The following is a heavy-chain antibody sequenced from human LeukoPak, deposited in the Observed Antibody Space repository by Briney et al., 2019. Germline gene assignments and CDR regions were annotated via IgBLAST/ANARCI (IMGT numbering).Heavy chain of an antibody. CDR3: AKDGGWNDRYYFDY. CDR2: IIGTGGST. V-gene: IGHV3-23*01. D-gene: IGHD1-1*01. CDR1: GFTFSGYA. Sequence: GGSLRLSCAASGFTFSGYAMSWVRQAPGKGLEWVSTIIGTGGSTHYADSVKGRFTISRDNSKNTLYLQMNSLRAEDTAVYYCAKDGGWNDRYYFDYWGQGTLVTVSS. J-gene: IGHJ4*02.